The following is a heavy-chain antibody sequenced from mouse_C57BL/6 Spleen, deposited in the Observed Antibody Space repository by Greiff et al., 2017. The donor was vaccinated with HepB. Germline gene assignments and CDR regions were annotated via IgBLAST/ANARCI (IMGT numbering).Heavy chain of an antibody. V-gene: IGHV3-6*01. Sequence: ESGPGLVKPSQSLSLTCSVTGYSITSGYYWNWIRQFPGNKLEWMGYISYDGSNNYNPSLKNRISITRDTSKNQFFLKLNSVTTEDTATYYCARAGLRREAWFAYWGQGTLVTVSA. CDR2: ISYDGSN. CDR3: ARAGLRREAWFAY. CDR1: GYSITSGYY. D-gene: IGHD2-4*01. J-gene: IGHJ3*01.